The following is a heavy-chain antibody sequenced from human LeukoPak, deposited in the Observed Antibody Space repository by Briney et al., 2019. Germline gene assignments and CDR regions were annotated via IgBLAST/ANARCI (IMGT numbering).Heavy chain of an antibody. CDR2: IIPKNGDT. J-gene: IGHJ6*03. CDR1: GYTFSVYY. D-gene: IGHD1-26*01. CDR3: AREKVGARPEYYYYYYMDV. Sequence: ASVKVSCKASGYTFSVYYIHWLRQAPGQGLEWMGWIIPKNGDTNYAQKFRDRVTMTRDTSISTAYMEINSLTSDDTAVYYCAREKVGARPEYYYYYYMDVWGKGTTVTISS. V-gene: IGHV1-2*02.